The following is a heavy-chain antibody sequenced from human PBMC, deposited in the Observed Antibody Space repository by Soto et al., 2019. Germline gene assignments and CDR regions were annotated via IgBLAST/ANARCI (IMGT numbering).Heavy chain of an antibody. J-gene: IGHJ4*02. Sequence: GWSLRLSCAASGFTFSSYAMSWVRQAPGKGLEWVSAISGSGGSTYYADSVKGRFTISRDNSKNTLYLQMNSLRAVDTAVYYCATKDNGKYYFDFWGQGALVTVSS. V-gene: IGHV3-23*01. D-gene: IGHD1-26*01. CDR3: ATKDNGKYYFDF. CDR2: ISGSGGST. CDR1: GFTFSSYA.